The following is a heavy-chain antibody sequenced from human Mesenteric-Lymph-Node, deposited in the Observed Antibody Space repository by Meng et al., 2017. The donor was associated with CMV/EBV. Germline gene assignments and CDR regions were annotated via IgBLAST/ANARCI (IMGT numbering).Heavy chain of an antibody. D-gene: IGHD2-21*01. CDR3: ARVVSYYYGMDV. J-gene: IGHJ6*02. CDR2: ISSGGSNI. Sequence: GGSLRLSCAASGFTFSSDGMNWVRQAPGKGLEWVSYISSGGSNIDYADSVKGRFIISRDNAKNSLYLQMNSLRAEDTAAYYCARVVSYYYGMDVWGQGTTVTVSS. CDR1: GFTFSSDG. V-gene: IGHV3-48*03.